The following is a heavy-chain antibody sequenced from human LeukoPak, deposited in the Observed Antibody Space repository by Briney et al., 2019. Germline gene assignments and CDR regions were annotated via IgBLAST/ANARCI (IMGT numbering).Heavy chain of an antibody. Sequence: QTGGSLRLSCAASGFTLSSFAMHWVRQAPGKGLEWVAFIRFDGSNQYYADSVKGRFTISRDNSKNTLYLQMNSLRAEDTAVYYCAKNPPEGWFGDGGGQGTLVTVSS. V-gene: IGHV3-30*02. CDR2: IRFDGSNQ. D-gene: IGHD3-10*01. CDR3: AKNPPEGWFGDG. CDR1: GFTLSSFA. J-gene: IGHJ4*02.